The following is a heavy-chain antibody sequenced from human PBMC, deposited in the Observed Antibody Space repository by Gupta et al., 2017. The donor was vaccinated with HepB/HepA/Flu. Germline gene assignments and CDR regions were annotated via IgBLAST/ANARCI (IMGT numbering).Heavy chain of an antibody. J-gene: IGHJ4*02. D-gene: IGHD4-17*01. Sequence: QVQLVQSGAEVKKPGSSVKVSCKASGGTFSSYAIRWVRQAPGQGLEWMGRIIPILGIANYAQKFQGRVTITADKSTSTAYMELSSLRSEDTAVYYCARGEDYGDYVSLDYWGQGTLVTVSS. CDR1: GGTFSSYA. CDR3: ARGEDYGDYVSLDY. V-gene: IGHV1-69*04. CDR2: IIPILGIA.